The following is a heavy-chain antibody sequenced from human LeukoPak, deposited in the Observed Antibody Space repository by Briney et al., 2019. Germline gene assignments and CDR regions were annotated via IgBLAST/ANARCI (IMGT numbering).Heavy chain of an antibody. CDR2: IYSGGST. J-gene: IGHJ3*02. CDR1: GFSFTTHN. V-gene: IGHV3-66*01. CDR3: ARDTYYYDSSGYYTDAFDI. Sequence: GGSLRLSCAASGFSFTTHNMNWVRQAPGKGLEWVSVIYSGGSTYYADSVKGRFTISRDNSKNTLYLQMNSLRAEDTAVYYCARDTYYYDSSGYYTDAFDIWGQGTMVTVSS. D-gene: IGHD3-22*01.